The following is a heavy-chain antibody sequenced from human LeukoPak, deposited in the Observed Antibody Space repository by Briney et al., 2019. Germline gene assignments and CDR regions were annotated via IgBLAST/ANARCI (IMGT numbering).Heavy chain of an antibody. J-gene: IGHJ4*02. CDR2: ISAYNGNT. V-gene: IGHV1-18*01. Sequence: ASVKVSCKASGYTFTSYGISWVRQAPGQGLEWMGWISAYNGNTNYAQKLQGRVTVTTDTSTSTAYMELRSLRSDDTAVYYCARLDDNKYYFDYWGQGTLVTVSS. D-gene: IGHD5-24*01. CDR3: ARLDDNKYYFDY. CDR1: GYTFTSYG.